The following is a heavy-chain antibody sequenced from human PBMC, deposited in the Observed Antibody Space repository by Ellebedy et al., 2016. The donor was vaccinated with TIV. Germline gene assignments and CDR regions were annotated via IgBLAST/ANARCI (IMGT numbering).Heavy chain of an antibody. CDR1: GGTFGSYA. V-gene: IGHV1-69*06. CDR3: ARVSRADSPILGY. D-gene: IGHD3-16*01. J-gene: IGHJ4*02. Sequence: AASVKVSCKASGGTFGSYAISWVRQAPGQGLEWMGGIIPIFGTANYAQKFQGRVTITADKSTSTAYMELSSLRSEDTAVYYCARVSRADSPILGYWGQGTLVTVSS. CDR2: IIPIFGTA.